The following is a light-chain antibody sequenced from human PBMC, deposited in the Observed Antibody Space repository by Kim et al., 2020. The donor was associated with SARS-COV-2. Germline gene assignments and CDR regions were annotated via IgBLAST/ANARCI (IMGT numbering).Light chain of an antibody. CDR2: DAS. CDR1: QDINHY. V-gene: IGKV1-33*01. Sequence: SASVRDRVTITCPTSQDINHYLNWYQQKPGQAPKLLIYDASNLETGVPSRFSGSGSGTHFTFSISSLQPGDIATYFCQQYYNLPLTFGGGTKLEI. CDR3: QQYYNLPLT. J-gene: IGKJ4*01.